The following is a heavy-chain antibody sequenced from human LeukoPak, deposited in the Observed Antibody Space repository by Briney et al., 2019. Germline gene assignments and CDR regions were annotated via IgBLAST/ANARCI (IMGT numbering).Heavy chain of an antibody. CDR2: ISGSGVST. CDR3: AKMDYGDFKLDY. CDR1: GFTFSSYG. J-gene: IGHJ4*02. D-gene: IGHD4-17*01. Sequence: GGSLRLSCAASGFTFSSYGMSWVRQAPGKGLEWVSAISGSGVSTYYADSVKGRFTISRDNSKNTLYLQMNSLRAEDTAVYYCAKMDYGDFKLDYWGQGTLVTVSS. V-gene: IGHV3-23*01.